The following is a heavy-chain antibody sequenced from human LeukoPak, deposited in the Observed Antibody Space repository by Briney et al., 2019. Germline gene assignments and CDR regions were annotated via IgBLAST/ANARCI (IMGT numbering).Heavy chain of an antibody. D-gene: IGHD3-16*01. CDR3: ARSYGGVSDFDY. V-gene: IGHV4-31*03. J-gene: IGHJ4*02. CDR2: IYYSGST. Sequence: SETLSLTCTVSGGSIGSGGYYWSWIRQHPGKGLEWMGYIYYSGSTYYNPSLKSRVTISVDTSKNQFSLKLSSVTAADTAVYYCARSYGGVSDFDYWGQGTLVTVSS. CDR1: GGSIGSGGYY.